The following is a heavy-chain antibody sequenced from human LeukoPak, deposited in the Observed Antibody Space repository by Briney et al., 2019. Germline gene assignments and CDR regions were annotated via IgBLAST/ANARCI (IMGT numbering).Heavy chain of an antibody. D-gene: IGHD3-10*02. Sequence: GGALRLSCAASGFTFSSYEMNWVRQAPGKGLEWVSYISSSGSTIYYADSVKGRFTISRYNAKNSLYLQMNSLRAEDTAVYYCAELGITMIGGVWGKGTTVTISS. V-gene: IGHV3-48*03. CDR1: GFTFSSYE. J-gene: IGHJ6*04. CDR3: AELGITMIGGV. CDR2: ISSSGSTI.